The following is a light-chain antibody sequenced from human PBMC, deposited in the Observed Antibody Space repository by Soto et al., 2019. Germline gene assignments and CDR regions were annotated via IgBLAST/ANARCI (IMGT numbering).Light chain of an antibody. CDR1: QSVSSNY. CDR3: QKYGSEATSPT. Sequence: EIVLTQSPGTLSLSPGERATLSCRASQSVSSNYLAWYQQKPGQAPRLLIYGASSRATGMPDRFSGSGCGTDFSLTISRLEPEDFAVYYCQKYGSEATSPTFGQGTKVEIK. V-gene: IGKV3-20*01. J-gene: IGKJ1*01. CDR2: GAS.